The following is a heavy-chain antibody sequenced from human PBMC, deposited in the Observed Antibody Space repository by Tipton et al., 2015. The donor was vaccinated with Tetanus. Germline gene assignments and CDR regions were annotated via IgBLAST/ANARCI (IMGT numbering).Heavy chain of an antibody. CDR1: GGSVSSSFFY. CDR2: IYYSGTS. V-gene: IGHV4-39*01. Sequence: TLSLTCTVSGGSVSSSFFYWGWIRQAPGKGLDWIAYIYYSGTSYYKPSLETRVTISIDTSKNQFSLKLSSVTAADTAVYYCVRHAFSSSSSIDYWGQGHLVTVSS. CDR3: VRHAFSSSSSIDY. D-gene: IGHD6-6*01. J-gene: IGHJ4*02.